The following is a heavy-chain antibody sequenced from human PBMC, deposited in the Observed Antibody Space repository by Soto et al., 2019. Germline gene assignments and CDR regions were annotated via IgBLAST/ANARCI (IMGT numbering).Heavy chain of an antibody. CDR1: GFTLCRYW. CDR3: ATEQWLVPGVFDY. Sequence: AGGSLRPSCAASGFTLCRYWMCWVRQAPGKGLEWVANIKQDGSEKYYVDSVKGRFTVSRDNAKNSLYLQMNSLRAEDTAVYYCATEQWLVPGVFDYWGQGTLVTVSS. D-gene: IGHD6-19*01. CDR2: IKQDGSEK. J-gene: IGHJ4*02. V-gene: IGHV3-7*01.